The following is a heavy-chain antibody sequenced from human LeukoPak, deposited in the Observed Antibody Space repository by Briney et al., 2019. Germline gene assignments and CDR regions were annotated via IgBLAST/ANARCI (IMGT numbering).Heavy chain of an antibody. J-gene: IGHJ5*02. CDR1: GGSISSHY. V-gene: IGHV4-59*11. D-gene: IGHD3-3*01. Sequence: SETLSLTCTVSGGSISSHYWSWIRQPPGKGQEWIGYIYYSGSTNYNPSLKSRVTISVDTSKNQFSLKLSSVTAADTAVYYCARGYDFWINWFDPWGQGTLVTVSS. CDR2: IYYSGST. CDR3: ARGYDFWINWFDP.